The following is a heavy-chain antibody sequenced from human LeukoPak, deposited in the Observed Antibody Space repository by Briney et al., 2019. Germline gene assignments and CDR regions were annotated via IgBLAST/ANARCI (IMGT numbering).Heavy chain of an antibody. D-gene: IGHD1-7*01. CDR2: IYYSVST. CDR1: GGSISSYY. J-gene: IGHJ4*02. Sequence: SETLSLTXTVSGGSISSYYWSWIRQPPGKGLEWIGYIYYSVSTNYNPSLKSRVTISVDTSKIQFSLKLSSVTAADTAVYYCARGNWNYVGYFDYWGQGTLVTVSS. V-gene: IGHV4-59*01. CDR3: ARGNWNYVGYFDY.